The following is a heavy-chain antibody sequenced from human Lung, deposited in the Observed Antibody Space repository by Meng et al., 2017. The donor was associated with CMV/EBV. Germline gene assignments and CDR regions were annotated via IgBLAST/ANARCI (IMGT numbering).Heavy chain of an antibody. J-gene: IGHJ4*02. Sequence: ASVKVSCKTSEYTFTAFYIHWVRQAPGQGLEWVAWINPNSGATSYAPKFQGRVTVTRDTSITTAYLELSGLKSDDTAVYFCVRDQWVQSRGGPHYWGQGTLVTVSS. V-gene: IGHV1-2*02. CDR3: VRDQWVQSRGGPHY. CDR1: EYTFTAFY. CDR2: INPNSGAT. D-gene: IGHD1-26*01.